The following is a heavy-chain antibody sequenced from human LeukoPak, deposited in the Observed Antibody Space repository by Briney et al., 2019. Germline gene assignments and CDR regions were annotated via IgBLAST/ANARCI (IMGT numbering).Heavy chain of an antibody. CDR2: ISAYNANT. CDR3: AREENYSGSYGHDAFDI. CDR1: GYTFTSYG. D-gene: IGHD1-26*01. J-gene: IGHJ3*02. Sequence: ASVKLSCKASGYTFTSYGISWARQAPAQGLEWMGWISAYNANTNYAQKIQGRVTMATETSTSTAYMELRSLRSDDTAVYYCAREENYSGSYGHDAFDIWGQGTMVTVSS. V-gene: IGHV1-18*01.